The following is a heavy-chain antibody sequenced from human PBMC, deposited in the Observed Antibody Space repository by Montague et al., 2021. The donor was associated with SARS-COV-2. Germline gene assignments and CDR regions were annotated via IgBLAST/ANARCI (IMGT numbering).Heavy chain of an antibody. D-gene: IGHD3-22*01. CDR3: ARGGGYYNYGLDV. V-gene: IGHV4-59*01. CDR1: GGSISNYY. Sequence: SETLSLTCTVSGGSISNYYWSWIRQPPGRGLEWIGYIYYSGSTDXXPSLKGRVTISLDTSKNQSSLKVTPVTAADTAVYYCARGGGYYNYGLDVWGPGTTVTVSS. J-gene: IGHJ6*02. CDR2: IYYSGST.